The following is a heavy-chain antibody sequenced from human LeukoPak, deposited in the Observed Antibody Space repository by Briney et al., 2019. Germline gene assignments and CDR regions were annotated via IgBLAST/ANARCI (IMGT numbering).Heavy chain of an antibody. J-gene: IGHJ5*02. CDR2: VYIGDAT. CDR3: ARRVVVITTGGRLDP. V-gene: IGHV3-66*02. CDR1: GFTVTTKC. Sequence: PGGSLCLSWAASGFTVTTKCINWVRHAPGKGLEWVSVVYIGDATYYADCAKGRFPISRESPKNNLYFPMKGLRPGDSVMYLCARRVVVITTGGRLDPWGQGTLVTVSS. D-gene: IGHD3-22*01.